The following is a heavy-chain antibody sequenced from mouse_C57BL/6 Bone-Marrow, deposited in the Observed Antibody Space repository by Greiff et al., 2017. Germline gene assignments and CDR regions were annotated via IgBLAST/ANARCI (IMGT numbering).Heavy chain of an antibody. D-gene: IGHD4-1*02. CDR1: GFTFSNYW. J-gene: IGHJ3*01. CDR2: IRLKSNNYAT. Sequence: EVKLVESGGGLVQPGGSMKLSCVASGFTFSNYWMNWVRQSPEKGLEWVAEIRLKSNNYATHYAESVKGRFTISRDDSKSSVNLQMNDVRAEDTGIYCCSTGFAYWGQGTLVTVSA. V-gene: IGHV6-6*02. CDR3: STGFAY.